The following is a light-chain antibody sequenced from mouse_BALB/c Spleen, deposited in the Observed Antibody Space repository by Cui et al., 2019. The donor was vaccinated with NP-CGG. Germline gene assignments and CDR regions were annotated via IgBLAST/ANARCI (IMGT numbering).Light chain of an antibody. J-gene: IGLJ1*01. CDR1: TGAVTSNNY. CDR2: GTN. CDR3: ALWYSNHWV. Sequence: VVTQESALTTSPGETVTLTCRSSTGAVTSNNYANWVQEKPDHLFTGLIGGTNNRAPGVPARCSGSLIGDRAALTITGAQTEDEAIYFCALWYSNHWVFGGGTKLTVL. V-gene: IGLV1*01.